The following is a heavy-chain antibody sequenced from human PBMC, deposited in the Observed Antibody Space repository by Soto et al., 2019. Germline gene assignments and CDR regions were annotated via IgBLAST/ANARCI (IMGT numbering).Heavy chain of an antibody. J-gene: IGHJ4*02. CDR3: AMHTTTATTHGDY. V-gene: IGHV3-30*03. D-gene: IGHD5-12*01. CDR1: GFTFSSYG. CDR2: ISYDGSNK. Sequence: PGGSLRLSCAASGFTFSSYGMHWVRQAPGKGLEWVAVISYDGSNKYYADSVKGRFTISRDNSKNTLYLQMNSLRAEDTAVYYCAMHTTTATTHGDYWGQGTLVTVSS.